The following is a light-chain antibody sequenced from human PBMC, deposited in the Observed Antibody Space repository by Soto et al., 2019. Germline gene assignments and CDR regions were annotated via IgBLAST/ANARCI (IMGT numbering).Light chain of an antibody. J-gene: IGLJ1*01. CDR1: SSDVGGYNY. CDR3: CSYVGSNNYV. Sequence: QSVLTQPPSASGSPGQSVAISCTGTSSDVGGYNYVSWYQQYPGKAPKLIMYEVTKRPSGAPDRFSGSESGNTASLTVSGLQAEDEADYYCCSYVGSNNYVFGTGTKVTVL. CDR2: EVT. V-gene: IGLV2-8*01.